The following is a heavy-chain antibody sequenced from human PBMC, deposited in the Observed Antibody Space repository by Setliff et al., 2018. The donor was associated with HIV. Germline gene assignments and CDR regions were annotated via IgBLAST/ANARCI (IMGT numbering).Heavy chain of an antibody. CDR2: INSDGVSTTSSYT. V-gene: IGHV3-74*01. J-gene: IGHJ4*02. Sequence: PGGSLRLSCAASGFTFSNYWMHWVRQAPGKGLVCVSHINSDGVSTTSSYTNYADSVKGRFTISRDNAKNSLYLQMNSLRAEDTAVYYCARGSCSGCYLSDYWGLGTLVTVSS. D-gene: IGHD6-19*01. CDR1: GFTFSNYW. CDR3: ARGSCSGCYLSDY.